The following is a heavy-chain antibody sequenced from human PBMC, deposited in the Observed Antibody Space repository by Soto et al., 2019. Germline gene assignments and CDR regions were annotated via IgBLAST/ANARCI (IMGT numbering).Heavy chain of an antibody. V-gene: IGHV4-34*01. D-gene: IGHD3-9*01. Sequence: QVQLQQWGAGPLRPLETLSLTCGVSGGSFSGYYWAWIRQSPGKGLEWIGAINDRGSSTYNPSLRSRVSISVDTSKNLYSLNLRSVTAADTAVYYCARESHDILTGPPWVWYFDLWGRGTLVTVSS. CDR3: ARESHDILTGPPWVWYFDL. CDR2: INDRGSS. J-gene: IGHJ2*01. CDR1: GGSFSGYY.